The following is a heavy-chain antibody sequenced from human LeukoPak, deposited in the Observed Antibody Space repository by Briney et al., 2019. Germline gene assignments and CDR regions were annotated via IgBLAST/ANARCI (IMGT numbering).Heavy chain of an antibody. V-gene: IGHV3-7*01. Sequence: GGSLRLSCAASGFTFSSYWVSWVRQAPGKGLEWVANIKQDGSEKYYVDSVKGRFTISRDNAKNSLYLQMNSLRAEDTAVYYCARDPLRRFDYWGQGTLVTVSS. CDR3: ARDPLRRFDY. CDR1: GFTFSSYW. J-gene: IGHJ4*02. CDR2: IKQDGSEK.